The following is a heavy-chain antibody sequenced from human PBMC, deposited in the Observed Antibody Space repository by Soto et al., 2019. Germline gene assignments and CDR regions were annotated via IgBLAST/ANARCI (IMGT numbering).Heavy chain of an antibody. V-gene: IGHV1-8*01. J-gene: IGHJ6*03. CDR2: MNPNSGNT. Sequence: ASVKVSCKASGYTFTSYDINWVRQATGQGLEWMGWMNPNSGNTGYAQKFQGRVTMTRNTSISTAYMELSSLRSEDTAVYYCARPYGSGSYNVYYYYMDVWGKGTTVTVSS. D-gene: IGHD3-10*01. CDR1: GYTFTSYD. CDR3: ARPYGSGSYNVYYYYMDV.